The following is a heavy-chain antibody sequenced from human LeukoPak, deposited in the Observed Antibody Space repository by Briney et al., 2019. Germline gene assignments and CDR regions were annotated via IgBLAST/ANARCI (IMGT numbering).Heavy chain of an antibody. CDR3: ARHLRNNWFDP. V-gene: IGHV4-59*08. CDR2: IYYSGST. CDR1: SGSISSYY. Sequence: PSETRSLTCTVSSGSISSYYWSWLRQPPGEGLEWLGYIYYSGSTNYNPSLKSRVTISVDTSKNQISLKLTSVTAADTAVYYRARHLRNNWFDPWGQGTLVTVSS. J-gene: IGHJ5*02.